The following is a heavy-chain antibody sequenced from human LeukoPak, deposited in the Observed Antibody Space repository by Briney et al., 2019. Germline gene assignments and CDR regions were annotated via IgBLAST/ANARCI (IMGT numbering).Heavy chain of an antibody. J-gene: IGHJ4*02. V-gene: IGHV3-21*01. Sequence: PGGSLRLSCAASGSAFSSYSMHWVRQAPGKGLEWVSSMTSVTYIYYAASVKGRFTISRDNAKNSLYLQMNNLRVEDTAVYYCASADYYGSGSHYTFRGLDYWGQGTLVTVSS. CDR2: MTSVTYI. CDR1: GSAFSSYS. CDR3: ASADYYGSGSHYTFRGLDY. D-gene: IGHD3-10*01.